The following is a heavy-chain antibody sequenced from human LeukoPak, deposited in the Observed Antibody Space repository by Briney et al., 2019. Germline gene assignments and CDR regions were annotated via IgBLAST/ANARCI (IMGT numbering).Heavy chain of an antibody. CDR2: INPTGGST. J-gene: IGHJ4*02. CDR1: GYTFTSYY. Sequence: GASVKVSCKASGYTFTSYYMHWVRQAPGQGLEWMGLINPTGGSTGYAQKFQGRVTITADKSTSTAYMELSSLRSEDTAVYYCARGPRTRGYSYGDFFDYWGQGTLVTVSS. D-gene: IGHD5-18*01. V-gene: IGHV1-46*01. CDR3: ARGPRTRGYSYGDFFDY.